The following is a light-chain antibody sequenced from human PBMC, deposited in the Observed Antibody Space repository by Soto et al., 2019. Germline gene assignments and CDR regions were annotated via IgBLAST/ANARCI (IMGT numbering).Light chain of an antibody. CDR2: VNV. CDR3: QSYDSSRSGVV. V-gene: IGLV1-40*01. Sequence: QSVLTQPPSVSGAPGQRVTISCTGSSTNIGAGYNVHWYQQLPGTAPKLLIFVNVNRPSGVPDRFSGSKSGTAASLAIPGLQVEDEADYYCQSYDSSRSGVVFGGGTKLTVL. J-gene: IGLJ3*02. CDR1: STNIGAGYN.